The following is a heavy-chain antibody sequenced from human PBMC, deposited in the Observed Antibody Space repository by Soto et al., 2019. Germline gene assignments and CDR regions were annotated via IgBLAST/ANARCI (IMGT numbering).Heavy chain of an antibody. CDR1: GGTFSSYA. CDR3: ASRGGSYLSLVY. D-gene: IGHD1-26*01. CDR2: IIPIFGTA. V-gene: IGHV1-69*06. Sequence: SVKVSCKASGGTFSSYAISWVRQAPGQGLEWMGGIIPIFGTANYAQRFQGRVTITADKSTSTAYMELSSLRSEDTAVYYCASRGGSYLSLVYWGQGTLVTVSS. J-gene: IGHJ4*02.